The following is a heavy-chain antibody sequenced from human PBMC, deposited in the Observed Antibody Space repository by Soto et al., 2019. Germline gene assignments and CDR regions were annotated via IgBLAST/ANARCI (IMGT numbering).Heavy chain of an antibody. CDR3: AKRGVDTFGLSY. J-gene: IGHJ4*02. V-gene: IGHV3-74*01. CDR2: INTDGSRT. Sequence: EVQLVESGGGLVQPGGSLRLSCAVSGFTFSSFWMHWVRQAPGEGLVWVSRINTDGSRTSYADSVKGRFTISRDNAKNTLYLQMNSLRVGDTAMYDCAKRGVDTFGLSYWGEGTLVTVSS. D-gene: IGHD3-10*01. CDR1: GFTFSSFW.